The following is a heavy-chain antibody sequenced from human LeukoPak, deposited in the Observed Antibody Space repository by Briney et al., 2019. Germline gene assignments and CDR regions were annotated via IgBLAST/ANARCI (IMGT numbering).Heavy chain of an antibody. V-gene: IGHV4-59*01. D-gene: IGHD1-14*01. J-gene: IGHJ4*02. Sequence: SETLSLTCTVSGGSISGYYWSWIRQPPGKGLEYIGYIYYTGSTNYSPSLESRVTISLDTSKNQFSLKLTSVTAADTAVYYCARGLSAGPDYWGQGTLVTVSS. CDR1: GGSISGYY. CDR2: IYYTGST. CDR3: ARGLSAGPDY.